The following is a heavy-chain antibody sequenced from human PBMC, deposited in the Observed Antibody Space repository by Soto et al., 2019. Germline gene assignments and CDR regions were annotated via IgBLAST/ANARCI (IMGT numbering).Heavy chain of an antibody. CDR3: ARDPKTSGGQHWAFNYFDS. CDR1: GFSFSISP. J-gene: IGHJ4*02. Sequence: GGALRLCCAASGFSFSISPMHWVRQAPGKGPEWVALISYDGTNKFYADSVKGRFTISRDNSKSTLYLQVDSLRPEDAAVYYCARDPKTSGGQHWAFNYFDSWGQGTLVTVSS. D-gene: IGHD7-27*01. V-gene: IGHV3-30-3*01. CDR2: ISYDGTNK.